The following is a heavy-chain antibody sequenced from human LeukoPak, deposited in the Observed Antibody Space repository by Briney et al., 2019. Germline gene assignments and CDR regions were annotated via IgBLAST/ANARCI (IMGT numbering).Heavy chain of an antibody. J-gene: IGHJ6*03. Sequence: SVKVSCKASGGTFSRYAISWVRPAPGQGLEWMGGINPIIGTANYAQTLQGRVTITTDESPSTPYMEMRSLRSEDTAVYYCAREDQVVVPAEGRYYYYMYVXXKGTTVTVSS. CDR1: GGTFSRYA. CDR3: AREDQVVVPAEGRYYYYMYV. CDR2: INPIIGTA. D-gene: IGHD2-2*01. V-gene: IGHV1-69*05.